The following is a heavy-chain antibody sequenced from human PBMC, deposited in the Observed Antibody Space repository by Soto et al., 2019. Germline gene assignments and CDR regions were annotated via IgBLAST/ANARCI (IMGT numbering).Heavy chain of an antibody. Sequence: QVQLVESGGGVVQPGRSLRLSCAASGFTFSSYGMHWVRQAPGKGLEWVAVIWYDGSNKYYADSVTGRFTISRDNSKITLYLQMNSLRAEDTAVYYCARDLASGYCSSTSCYVFDYWGQGTLVTVSS. CDR1: GFTFSSYG. D-gene: IGHD2-2*01. CDR2: IWYDGSNK. J-gene: IGHJ4*02. V-gene: IGHV3-33*01. CDR3: ARDLASGYCSSTSCYVFDY.